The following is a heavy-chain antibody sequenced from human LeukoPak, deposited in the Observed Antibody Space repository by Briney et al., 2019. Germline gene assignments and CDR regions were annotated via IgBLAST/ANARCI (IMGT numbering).Heavy chain of an antibody. CDR3: ARASSSWSNHYFDY. CDR2: IYYSGST. J-gene: IGHJ4*02. D-gene: IGHD6-13*01. V-gene: IGHV4-30-4*01. CDR1: GGSISSGDYY. Sequence: SETLSLTCTVSGGSISSGDYYWSWIRQPPGKGLEWIGYIYYSGSTYYNPSLESRVTISVDTSKNQFSLKLSSVTAADTAVYYCARASSSWSNHYFDYWGQGTLVTVSS.